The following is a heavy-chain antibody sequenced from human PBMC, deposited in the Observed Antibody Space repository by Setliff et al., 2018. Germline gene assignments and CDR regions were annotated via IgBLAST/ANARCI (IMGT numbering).Heavy chain of an antibody. CDR1: GGSIGSSF. J-gene: IGHJ2*01. CDR3: AIAVDSSGYFPYWYFDL. CDR2: KSNRGDT. V-gene: IGHV4-59*01. D-gene: IGHD3-22*01. Sequence: PSETLSLTCTVSGGSIGSSFWNWIRQSPGKGLEWIGYKSNRGDTNSNPSLRSRLTMSVDTSKSQFSLNLTSVTAADTAVYFCAIAVDSSGYFPYWYFDLWGRGALVTVSS.